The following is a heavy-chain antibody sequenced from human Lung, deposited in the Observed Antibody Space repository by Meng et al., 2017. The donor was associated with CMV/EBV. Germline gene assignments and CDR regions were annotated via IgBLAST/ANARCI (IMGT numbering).Heavy chain of an antibody. V-gene: IGHV4-4*03. Sequence: QVPLRVSGPALVKPPETLSLTCAVSGDSITNHNWWAWVRQPPGKGLEWIGEIPHRGSSAYNPSLKSRVSMSIDKSKNQFSLKLTSVTAADTAVYHCLRRSGGSVWGQGTLVTVSS. D-gene: IGHD3-10*01. J-gene: IGHJ1*01. CDR3: LRRSGGSV. CDR2: IPHRGSS. CDR1: GDSITNHNW.